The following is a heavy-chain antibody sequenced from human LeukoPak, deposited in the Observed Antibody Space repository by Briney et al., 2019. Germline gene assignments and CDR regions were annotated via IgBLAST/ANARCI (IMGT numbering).Heavy chain of an antibody. CDR1: GFTFSSYA. Sequence: GSLRLSCAASGFTFSSYAMSWVRQPPGKGLEWIGEINHSGSTNYNPSLKSRVTISVDTSKNQFSLKLSSVTAADTAVYYCASRSIAARRGAFDIWGQGTMVTVSS. CDR3: ASRSIAARRGAFDI. D-gene: IGHD6-6*01. V-gene: IGHV4-34*01. CDR2: INHSGST. J-gene: IGHJ3*02.